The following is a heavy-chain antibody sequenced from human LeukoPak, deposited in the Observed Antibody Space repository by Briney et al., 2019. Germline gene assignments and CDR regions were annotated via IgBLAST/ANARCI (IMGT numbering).Heavy chain of an antibody. D-gene: IGHD6-6*01. CDR3: AKRVPYSSSSVYFDS. CDR2: ISDSGSDT. Sequence: PGGSLRLSCAASGFTFITYGLSWVRQTPGKGLEWVSAISDSGSDTYYTDSVKGRFTISRDNSRNTLYLQMNSLRAEDTAVYYCAKRVPYSSSSVYFDSWGQGTLVTVSS. V-gene: IGHV3-23*01. J-gene: IGHJ4*02. CDR1: GFTFITYG.